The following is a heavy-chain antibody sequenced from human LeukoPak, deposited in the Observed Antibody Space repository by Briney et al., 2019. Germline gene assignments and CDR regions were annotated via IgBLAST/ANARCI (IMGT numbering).Heavy chain of an antibody. CDR2: IYYSGST. V-gene: IGHV4-39*01. Sequence: SETLSLTCTVSGGSISSSSYYWGWIRQPPGKGLEWIGYIYYSGSTYYNPSLKSRVTISVDTSKNQFSLKLSSVTAADTAVYYCAGHHPRNTVDFWGQGTLVTVSS. D-gene: IGHD2/OR15-2a*01. CDR1: GGSISSSSYY. J-gene: IGHJ4*02. CDR3: AGHHPRNTVDF.